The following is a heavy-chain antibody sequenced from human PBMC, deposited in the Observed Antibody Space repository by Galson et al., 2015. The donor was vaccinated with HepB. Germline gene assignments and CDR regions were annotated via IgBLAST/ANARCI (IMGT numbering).Heavy chain of an antibody. Sequence: SLRLSCAASGFTFSSYGMHWVRQAPGKGLEWVAVISYDGSNKYYADSVKGRFTISRDNSKNTLYLQMNSLRAEDTAVYYCARYCSGGSCYSFYYYGMDVWGQGTTVTVSS. V-gene: IGHV3-30*03. CDR2: ISYDGSNK. CDR1: GFTFSSYG. J-gene: IGHJ6*02. CDR3: ARYCSGGSCYSFYYYGMDV. D-gene: IGHD2-15*01.